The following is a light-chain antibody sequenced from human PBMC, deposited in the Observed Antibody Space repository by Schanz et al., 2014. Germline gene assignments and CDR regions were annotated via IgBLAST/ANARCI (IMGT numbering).Light chain of an antibody. J-gene: IGKJ3*01. Sequence: DIQMTQSPSTLSASVGDRVTITCRASQNIPSWLAWYQQKPGKAPKLLIYDASTLERGVPSRFSGSGSVTEFTLTISGLQPDDFATYYCQHYNTYVFTFGPGTKVDIK. CDR3: QHYNTYVFT. V-gene: IGKV1-5*01. CDR2: DAS. CDR1: QNIPSW.